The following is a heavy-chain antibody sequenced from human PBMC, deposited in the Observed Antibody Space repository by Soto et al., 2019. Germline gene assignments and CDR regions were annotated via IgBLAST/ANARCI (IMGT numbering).Heavy chain of an antibody. CDR2: ISYDGSNK. CDR3: AKDYFVAGTGGFDP. CDR1: GFTFSSYG. V-gene: IGHV3-30*18. Sequence: QVQLVESGGGVVQPGRSLRLSCAASGFTFSSYGMHWVRQAPGKGLEWVAVISYDGSNKYYADSVKGRFTISRDNSKNTLYLQMNSLRAEDTAVYYCAKDYFVAGTGGFDPWGQGTLVTVSS. D-gene: IGHD6-19*01. J-gene: IGHJ5*02.